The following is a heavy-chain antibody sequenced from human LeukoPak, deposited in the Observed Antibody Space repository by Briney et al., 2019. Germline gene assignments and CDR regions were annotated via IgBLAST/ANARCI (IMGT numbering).Heavy chain of an antibody. CDR3: AKTPDIVVVTAITGSFDY. V-gene: IGHV3-23*01. CDR1: GFTFSSYA. J-gene: IGHJ4*02. CDR2: ISGSGGST. Sequence: GSLRLSCAASGFTFSSYAMSWVRQAPGKGLEWVSAISGSGGSTYYADSVKGRFTIFRDNSKNTLYLQMNSLRAEDTAVYYCAKTPDIVVVTAITGSFDYWGREPWSPSPQ. D-gene: IGHD2-21*02.